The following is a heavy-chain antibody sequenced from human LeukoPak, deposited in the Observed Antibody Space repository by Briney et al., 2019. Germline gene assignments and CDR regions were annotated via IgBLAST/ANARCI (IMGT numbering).Heavy chain of an antibody. CDR3: ARESNPYDSSGYYSPTFDY. V-gene: IGHV1-18*01. Sequence: GASVKVSCKASGYTFTSYGISWVRPAPGQGLEWMGWISAYNGNTNYAQKLQGRVTMTTDTSTSTAYMELRSLRSDDTAVYYCARESNPYDSSGYYSPTFDYWGQGTLVTVSS. D-gene: IGHD3-22*01. CDR1: GYTFTSYG. J-gene: IGHJ4*02. CDR2: ISAYNGNT.